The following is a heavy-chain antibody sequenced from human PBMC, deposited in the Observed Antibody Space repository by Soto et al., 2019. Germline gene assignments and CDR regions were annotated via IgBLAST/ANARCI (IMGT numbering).Heavy chain of an antibody. D-gene: IGHD2-21*01. CDR1: GGSISSGGYY. CDR3: CDCGHTNLDC. Sequence: SETLSLTCTVSGGSISSGGYYWSWIRQHPGKGLEWIGYIYYSGSTYYNPSLKSRVTISVDTSKNQFSLKLSSVTAADTAVYYCCDCGHTNLDCWGRGTLVTVSS. CDR2: IYYSGST. V-gene: IGHV4-31*03. J-gene: IGHJ4*02.